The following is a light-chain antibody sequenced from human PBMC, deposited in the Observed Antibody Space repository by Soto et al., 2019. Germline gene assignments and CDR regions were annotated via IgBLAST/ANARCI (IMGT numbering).Light chain of an antibody. CDR1: SSDVGSYNL. J-gene: IGLJ3*02. Sequence: HSVLTQPASVSGSPGQSITISCTGTSSDVGSYNLVSWYQQHPGKAPKLMIYEVSKRPSGVSNRFSGSKSGNTASLTISGLQAEDEADYYCCSYAGSSANWVFGGGTKLTVL. CDR3: CSYAGSSANWV. CDR2: EVS. V-gene: IGLV2-23*02.